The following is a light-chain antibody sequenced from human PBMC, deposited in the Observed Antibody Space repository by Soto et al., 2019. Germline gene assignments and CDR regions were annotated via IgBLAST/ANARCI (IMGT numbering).Light chain of an antibody. Sequence: DIQMTQSPYSLSASVGDRVTITCRASQNIIFYLHGYQQKQGKAPKLLIYAASNLQSGVPSRFSGSGSGTDFTLTISSLQPEDFATYFCQQSYTTPVYSFGQGTKLEIK. CDR3: QQSYTTPVYS. CDR1: QNIIFY. J-gene: IGKJ2*01. CDR2: AAS. V-gene: IGKV1-39*01.